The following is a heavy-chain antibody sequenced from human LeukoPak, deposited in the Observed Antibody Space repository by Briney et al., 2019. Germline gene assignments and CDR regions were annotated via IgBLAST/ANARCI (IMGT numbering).Heavy chain of an antibody. V-gene: IGHV1-18*01. CDR2: ISGYNGNT. J-gene: IGHJ4*02. CDR1: GYTYTSYC. Sequence: GASVKVSCKTSGYTYTSYCISWVRQAPGQGLEWMGWISGYNGNTHYAQKVQGRVTMTTDTSTNTTYMELRSLRSDDTAVYYCARLHYDYLWGSYRFLDYWGQGTLVAVSS. CDR3: ARLHYDYLWGSYRFLDY. D-gene: IGHD3-16*02.